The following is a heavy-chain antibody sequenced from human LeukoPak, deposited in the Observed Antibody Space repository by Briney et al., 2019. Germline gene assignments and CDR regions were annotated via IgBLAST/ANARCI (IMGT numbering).Heavy chain of an antibody. CDR1: GYTFTSYY. V-gene: IGHV1-46*01. CDR2: INPSGGST. D-gene: IGHD4-17*01. J-gene: IGHJ4*02. CDR3: ARDLGGDYKGARFDY. Sequence: GASVKVSCKASGYTFTSYYMHWVRQAPGQGLEWMGIINPSGGSTSYAQKFQGRVTMTRDMSTSTVYMELSSLRSEDTAVYYCARDLGGDYKGARFDYWGQGTLVTVSS.